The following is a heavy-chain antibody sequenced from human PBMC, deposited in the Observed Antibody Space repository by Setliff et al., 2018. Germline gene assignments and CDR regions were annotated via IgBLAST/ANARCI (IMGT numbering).Heavy chain of an antibody. V-gene: IGHV3-64*02. CDR1: GFTFSAYA. CDR2: ITANGVDA. Sequence: PGGSLRLSCAASGFTFSAYAMHWVRQAPGKGLEYVSAITANGVDAYYAGSVKGRFTISRDNSKNTLYLQMGSLRAEDMAVYYCARRTAMAGTPRLYFDYWGQGTLVTVSS. CDR3: ARRTAMAGTPRLYFDY. J-gene: IGHJ4*02. D-gene: IGHD6-19*01.